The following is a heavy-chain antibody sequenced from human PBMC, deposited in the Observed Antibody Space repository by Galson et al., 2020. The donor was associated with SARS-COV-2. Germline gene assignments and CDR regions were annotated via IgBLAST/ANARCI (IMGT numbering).Heavy chain of an antibody. CDR1: GFTFHTYP. V-gene: IGHV3-30*01. J-gene: IGHJ5*02. D-gene: IGHD5-18*01. CDR2: ISHDGSNR. Sequence: GPPGGSLRLSCAASGFTFHTYPLHWVRQAPGKGLEWVAVISHDGSNRYYEDSVRGRFTISRDNSRNTLHVQMNNVRLEDTAVYYCAREAFPQGADTALVKLFGMSVTTKKGLDHWGQGTLVTVSS. CDR3: AREAFPQGADTALVKLFGMSVTTKKGLDH.